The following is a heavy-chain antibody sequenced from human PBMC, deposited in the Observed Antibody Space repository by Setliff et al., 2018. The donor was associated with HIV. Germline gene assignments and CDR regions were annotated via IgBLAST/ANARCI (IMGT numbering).Heavy chain of an antibody. J-gene: IGHJ5*02. Sequence: SETLSLTCTVSGASISSGSYYWSWIRQPAGKGLEWIGRIYTSGSTNYNPSLKSRVTISVDTSKNQFSLKLRSVTAADTAVYYCARDMTYFYDTSGSLGWFDPWGQGTLVTVSS. CDR1: GASISSGSYY. D-gene: IGHD3-22*01. CDR2: IYTSGST. V-gene: IGHV4-61*02. CDR3: ARDMTYFYDTSGSLGWFDP.